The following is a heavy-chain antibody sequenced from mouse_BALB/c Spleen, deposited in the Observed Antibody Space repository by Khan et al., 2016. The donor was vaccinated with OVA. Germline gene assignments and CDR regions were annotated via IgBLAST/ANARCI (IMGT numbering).Heavy chain of an antibody. D-gene: IGHD2-3*01. CDR2: IDPENGNT. J-gene: IGHJ3*01. V-gene: IGHV14-1*02. CDR1: GFNIKDYY. Sequence: VQLQQSGAELVRPGALVKLSCKASGFNIKDYYMHWVKQRPEQGLVWIGRIDPENGNTIYDPKFQGKASITSDTSSNTAYLQHSSLTSEDTAVYYCARDGYSPGFAYWGQGTLVTVSA. CDR3: ARDGYSPGFAY.